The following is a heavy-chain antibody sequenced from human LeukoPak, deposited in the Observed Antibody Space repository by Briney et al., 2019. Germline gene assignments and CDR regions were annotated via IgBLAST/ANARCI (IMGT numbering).Heavy chain of an antibody. CDR3: AKGYYDIWDPFDY. Sequence: PGGTLRLSCAASGFTFDDYAMHWVRQAPGKGLEWVSGISWNSGSIGYADSVKGRFTISRDNAKNSLYLQMNSLRAEDTALYYCAKGYYDIWDPFDYWGQGTLVTVSS. CDR2: ISWNSGSI. CDR1: GFTFDDYA. D-gene: IGHD3-9*01. V-gene: IGHV3-9*01. J-gene: IGHJ4*02.